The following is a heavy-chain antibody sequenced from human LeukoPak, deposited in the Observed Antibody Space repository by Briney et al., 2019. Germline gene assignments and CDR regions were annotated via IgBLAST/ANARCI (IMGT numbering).Heavy chain of an antibody. V-gene: IGHV3-23*01. D-gene: IGHD4-17*01. CDR3: AKGLDYGDYAYYFDY. CDR2: ISGSGGST. J-gene: IGHJ4*02. CDR1: GFTFSSYA. Sequence: PGGSLRLSCAASGFTFSSYAMSWVRQAPGKGLEWVSAISGSGGSTYYADSVKGRFTISRDNSKNTLYLQMNSLRAEDTAVYYCAKGLDYGDYAYYFDYWGQGTLVTVSS.